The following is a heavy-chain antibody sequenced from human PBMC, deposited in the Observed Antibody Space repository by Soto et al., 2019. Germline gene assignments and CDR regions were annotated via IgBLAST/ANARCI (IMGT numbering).Heavy chain of an antibody. CDR2: VYHRAST. J-gene: IGHJ4*03. D-gene: IGHD2-15*01. V-gene: IGHV4-30-2*01. CDR1: GASLTPSGFS. CDR3: TRGSAARLSLRYFH. Sequence: SETLSLTCAVSGASLTPSGFSWTWVRQPPGGGLEWIGHVYHRASTQYNPSLKGRVSISVDTSRSLFSLRLTSLTAADTAVYFCTRGSAARLSLRYFH.